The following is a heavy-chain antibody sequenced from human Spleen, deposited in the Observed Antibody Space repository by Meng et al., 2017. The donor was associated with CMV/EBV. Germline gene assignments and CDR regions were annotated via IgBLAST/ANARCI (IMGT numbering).Heavy chain of an antibody. Sequence: GGSLRLSCAASGFNFDDFAMHWVRQAPGKGLEWVSGISWDSDNIAYADIVKGRFTISRDNSKNMLYLQMNSLRAEDTAVYYCAKHGSEDWFDPWGRGTLVTVSS. CDR2: ISWDSDNI. J-gene: IGHJ5*02. V-gene: IGHV3-9*01. CDR1: GFNFDDFA. D-gene: IGHD1-26*01. CDR3: AKHGSEDWFDP.